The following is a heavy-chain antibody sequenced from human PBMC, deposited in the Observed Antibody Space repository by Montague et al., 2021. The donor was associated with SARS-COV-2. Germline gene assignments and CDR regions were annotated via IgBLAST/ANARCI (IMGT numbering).Heavy chain of an antibody. V-gene: IGHV4-34*01. CDR2: ITDEGKT. CDR3: ARGRPVRGTLLHFEGLRSGAIDI. Sequence: SETLSLTCAVYRGSFSGYFWTWIRQAPGKGLEWIGEITDEGKTNYSPSLKARVAMSVDKSKNQISLTLRSVTAADTAVYYCARGRPVRGTLLHFEGLRSGAIDIWGQGTLVTVSS. D-gene: IGHD2-15*01. J-gene: IGHJ3*02. CDR1: RGSFSGYF.